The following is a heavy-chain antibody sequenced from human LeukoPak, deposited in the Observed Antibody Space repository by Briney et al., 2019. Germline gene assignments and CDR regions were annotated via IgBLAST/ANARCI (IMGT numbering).Heavy chain of an antibody. V-gene: IGHV3-48*03. CDR3: ARVVIGVVLNYYYYYMDV. Sequence: PGGSLRLSCAASGFTFSSYEMNWVRQAPGKGLEWVSYISSSGSTIYYADSVKGRFTISRDNAKNSLYLQMNSLRAEDTAVYYCARVVIGVVLNYYYYYMDVWGKGTTVTVSS. J-gene: IGHJ6*03. CDR1: GFTFSSYE. CDR2: ISSSGSTI. D-gene: IGHD2/OR15-2a*01.